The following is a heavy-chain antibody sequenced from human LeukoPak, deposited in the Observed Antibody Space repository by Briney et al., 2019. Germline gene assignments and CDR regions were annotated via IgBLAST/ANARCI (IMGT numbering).Heavy chain of an antibody. CDR3: ARVSTPLPWGYFDY. Sequence: PGGSLRLSCAASGFTFSSYSMNWVRQAPGKGLEWVSYISSSSSTIYYADSVKGRFTISRDNAKNSLYLQMNSLRAEDTAVYYCARVSTPLPWGYFDYWGQGTLVTVSS. D-gene: IGHD3-16*01. CDR2: ISSSSSTI. CDR1: GFTFSSYS. J-gene: IGHJ4*02. V-gene: IGHV3-48*01.